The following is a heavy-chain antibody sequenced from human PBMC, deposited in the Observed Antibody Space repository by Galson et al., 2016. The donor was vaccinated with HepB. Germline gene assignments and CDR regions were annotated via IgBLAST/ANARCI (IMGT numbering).Heavy chain of an antibody. CDR1: GASISGTEYY. CDR2: IYHTEST. D-gene: IGHD6-19*01. J-gene: IGHJ6*03. V-gene: IGHV4-39*01. Sequence: ETLSLTCSVSGASISGTEYYWGWIRQPPGRGLEWIGSIYHTESTYYNPSLESRVTISMDTSKNQVSLRLNSVTAADTGVYYCATGIVVAGKMYYYYMDVWGKGTSVTVSS. CDR3: ATGIVVAGKMYYYYMDV.